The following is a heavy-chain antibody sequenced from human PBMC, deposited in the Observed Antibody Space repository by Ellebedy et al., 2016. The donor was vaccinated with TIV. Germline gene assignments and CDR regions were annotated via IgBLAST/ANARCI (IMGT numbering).Heavy chain of an antibody. V-gene: IGHV3-74*01. J-gene: IGHJ4*02. Sequence: GGSLRLSCAASRFTFSSYWMHWVRQAPGKGLVWVSRTDTDGSNTNYADSVKGRFTISRDNAKNTLYLQMNSLRAEDTAVYYCARGYLGIDFWGQGTLVTVSS. D-gene: IGHD1-26*01. CDR1: RFTFSSYW. CDR2: TDTDGSNT. CDR3: ARGYLGIDF.